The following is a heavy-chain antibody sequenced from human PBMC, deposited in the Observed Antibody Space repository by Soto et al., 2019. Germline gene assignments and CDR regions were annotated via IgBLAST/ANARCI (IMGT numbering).Heavy chain of an antibody. Sequence: PGGSLRLSCAASGFTFRNAWMNWVRQAPGKGLEWVGRIKSKTDGGTTDYAAPVKGRFTISRDDSKNTLYLQMNSLKTEDTAVYYCTTDRRDGSSWYHWRFYYYYGMDVWGQGTTVTVSS. CDR1: GFTFRNAW. CDR3: TTDRRDGSSWYHWRFYYYYGMDV. CDR2: IKSKTDGGTT. V-gene: IGHV3-15*07. D-gene: IGHD6-13*01. J-gene: IGHJ6*02.